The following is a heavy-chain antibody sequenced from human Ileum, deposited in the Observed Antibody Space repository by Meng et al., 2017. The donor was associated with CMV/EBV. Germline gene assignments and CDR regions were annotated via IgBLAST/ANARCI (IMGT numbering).Heavy chain of an antibody. V-gene: IGHV4-61*02. D-gene: IGHD3-22*01. Sequence: QESGPRRSPPPRPLPCTCTVCGASTPSGVTYWSWVLQPAGKGLDWIGGVFAGGTQGNNPSLQSRVTISVDRSKNQFSLKLNSVTAADTAVYYCARGYDNSGYGTHSFQYWGQGTLVTVSS. J-gene: IGHJ4*02. CDR3: ARGYDNSGYGTHSFQY. CDR1: GASTPSGVTY. CDR2: VFAGGTQ.